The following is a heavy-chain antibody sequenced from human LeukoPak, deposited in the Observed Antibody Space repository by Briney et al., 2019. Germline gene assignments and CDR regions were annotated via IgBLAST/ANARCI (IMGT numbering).Heavy chain of an antibody. CDR2: ISGSGGST. D-gene: IGHD2-2*01. V-gene: IGHV3-23*01. CDR3: AKPDIVVVPAAYFDY. Sequence: GGSLRLSCAACGFTFSSYAMSWVRQAPGKGLEWVSAISGSGGSTYYADSVKGRFTISRDNSKNTLYLQMNSLRAEDTAVYYCAKPDIVVVPAAYFDYWGQGTLVTVSS. CDR1: GFTFSSYA. J-gene: IGHJ4*02.